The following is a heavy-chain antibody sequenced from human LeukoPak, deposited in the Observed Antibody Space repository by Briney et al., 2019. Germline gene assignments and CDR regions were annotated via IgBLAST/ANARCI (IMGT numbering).Heavy chain of an antibody. CDR3: ARDSIVVVPAAIGDPPGY. CDR2: ISAYNGNT. CDR1: GYTFTSYG. J-gene: IGHJ4*02. Sequence: GASVKVSRKASGYTFTSYGISWVRQAPGQGLEWMGWISAYNGNTNYAQKLQGRVTMTTDTSTSTAYMELRSLRSDDTAVYYCARDSIVVVPAAIGDPPGYWGQGTLVTVSS. D-gene: IGHD2-2*01. V-gene: IGHV1-18*01.